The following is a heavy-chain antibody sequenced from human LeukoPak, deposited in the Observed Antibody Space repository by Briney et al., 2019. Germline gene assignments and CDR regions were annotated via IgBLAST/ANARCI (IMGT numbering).Heavy chain of an antibody. CDR1: GYTFTGYH. D-gene: IGHD6-19*01. V-gene: IGHV1-46*01. CDR2: INPSGGST. Sequence: VKVSCKASGYTFTGYHLHWVRQAPGHGLEWMGIINPSGGSTSYAQKFQGRVTMTRDTSTSTVYMELSSLRSEDTAVYYCASGTYSSGWYFDYWGQGTLVTVSS. CDR3: ASGTYSSGWYFDY. J-gene: IGHJ4*02.